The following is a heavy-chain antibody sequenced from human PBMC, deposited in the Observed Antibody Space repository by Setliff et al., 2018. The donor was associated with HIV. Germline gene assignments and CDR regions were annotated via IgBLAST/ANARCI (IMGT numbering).Heavy chain of an antibody. Sequence: PSETLSLTCTVSGGSISNSDHYWSWIRQPPGKGLEWIGSIYHSGSTYYNPSLKSRVTISVDTTKSQISLKLISVTAADTAVFYCVRVDYGDYDFDYWGQGTLVTVSS. D-gene: IGHD4-17*01. V-gene: IGHV4-39*07. CDR2: IYHSGST. CDR3: VRVDYGDYDFDY. J-gene: IGHJ4*02. CDR1: GGSISNSDHY.